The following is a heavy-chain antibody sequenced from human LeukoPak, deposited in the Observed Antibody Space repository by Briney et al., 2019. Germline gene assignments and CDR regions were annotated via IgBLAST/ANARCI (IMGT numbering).Heavy chain of an antibody. V-gene: IGHV3-20*04. Sequence: GGSLRLSCAASGFTPDDYCMSWVRPAPGKWREWVSGINWNGGSTGYTDSVKGRFTISRDKAQNPPYLQMNRLRAEDTPLYYCAGEAFSGWHGGGPCYYYYYMDVWGKGTAVTVSS. CDR1: GFTPDDYC. CDR3: AGEAFSGWHGGGPCYYYYYMDV. D-gene: IGHD6-19*01. CDR2: INWNGGST. J-gene: IGHJ6*03.